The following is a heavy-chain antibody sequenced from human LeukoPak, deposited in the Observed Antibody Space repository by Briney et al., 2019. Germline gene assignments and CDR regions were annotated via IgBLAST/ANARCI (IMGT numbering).Heavy chain of an antibody. J-gene: IGHJ4*02. CDR1: GFTFSDYY. Sequence: PGGSLRLSCAASGFTFSDYYMSWVRQAPGKGLEWVSVIYSGGSTYYADSVKGRFTISRDNSKNTLYLQMNSLRAEDTAVYYCARGLWFGELYFDYWGQGTLVTVSS. CDR2: IYSGGST. V-gene: IGHV3-66*01. D-gene: IGHD3-10*01. CDR3: ARGLWFGELYFDY.